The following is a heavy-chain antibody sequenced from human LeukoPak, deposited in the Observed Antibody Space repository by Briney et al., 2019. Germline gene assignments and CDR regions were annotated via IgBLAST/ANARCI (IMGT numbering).Heavy chain of an antibody. CDR1: GFTFSRYW. Sequence: GGSLRLSCAASGFTFSRYWMTWVRQAPGKGLEWVANIKQDGSEKYYVDSVKGRFTISRDNAKNSLYLQMNSLRAEDTALYYCAKGVRLFSSGWFDYWGQGTLVTVSS. D-gene: IGHD6-19*01. V-gene: IGHV3-7*03. CDR2: IKQDGSEK. CDR3: AKGVRLFSSGWFDY. J-gene: IGHJ5*01.